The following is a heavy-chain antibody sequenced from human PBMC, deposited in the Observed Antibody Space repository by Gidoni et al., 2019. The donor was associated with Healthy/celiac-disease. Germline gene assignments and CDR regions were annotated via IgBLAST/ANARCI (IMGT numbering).Heavy chain of an antibody. CDR2: ISYDGSNK. V-gene: IGHV3-30*18. Sequence: TFSSYGMHWVRQAPGKGLEWVAVISYDGSNKYYADSVKGRFTISRDNSKNTLYLQMNSLRAEDTAVYYCAKDFENVIAVAGIAFDYWGQGTLVTVSS. D-gene: IGHD6-19*01. J-gene: IGHJ4*02. CDR1: TFSSYG. CDR3: AKDFENVIAVAGIAFDY.